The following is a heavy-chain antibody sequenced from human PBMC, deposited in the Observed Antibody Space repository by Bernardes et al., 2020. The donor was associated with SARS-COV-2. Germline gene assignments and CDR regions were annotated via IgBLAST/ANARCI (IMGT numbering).Heavy chain of an antibody. V-gene: IGHV4-39*01. CDR3: ARGPPSSSWYLAEYFQH. CDR1: GGSISSSSYY. J-gene: IGHJ1*01. CDR2: IYYSGST. Sequence: SETLSLTCTVSGGSISSSSYYWGWIRQPPGKGLEWIGSIYYSGSTYYNPSLKSRVTISVDTSKNQFSLKLSSVTAADTAVYYCARGPPSSSWYLAEYFQHWGQGTLVTVSS. D-gene: IGHD6-13*01.